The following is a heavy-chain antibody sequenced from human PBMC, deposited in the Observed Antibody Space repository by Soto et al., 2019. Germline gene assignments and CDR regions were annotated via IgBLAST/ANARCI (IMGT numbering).Heavy chain of an antibody. D-gene: IGHD3-10*01. V-gene: IGHV1-3*01. CDR2: INAGNGNT. J-gene: IGHJ5*02. CDR3: ARYRVIRFRPGMENCFDP. Sequence: ASVQVSRQACRYTFPSYSMHWLRQAPAQRLEWMGWINAGNGNTKYSKKFQGRVTITRDTSASTAYMELSSLRSEDTAVYYCARYRVIRFRPGMENCFDPWGQGTLVTVSS. CDR1: RYTFPSYS.